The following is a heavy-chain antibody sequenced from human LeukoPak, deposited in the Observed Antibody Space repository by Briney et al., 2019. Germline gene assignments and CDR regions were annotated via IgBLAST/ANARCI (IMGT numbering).Heavy chain of an antibody. Sequence: GGSLRLSCAASGFTFRTYYMNWVRQTPGKGLEWVSYISPSSGAIHYADSVKGRFTISRDNAKSSLSLQMNSLRAEDTAVYYCARDMGTSSWHAFDNWGQGTLVTVSS. J-gene: IGHJ4*02. V-gene: IGHV3-48*01. CDR2: ISPSSGAI. D-gene: IGHD6-13*01. CDR3: ARDMGTSSWHAFDN. CDR1: GFTFRTYY.